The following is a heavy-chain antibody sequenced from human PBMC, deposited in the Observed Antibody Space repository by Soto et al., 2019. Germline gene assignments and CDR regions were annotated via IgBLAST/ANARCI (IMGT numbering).Heavy chain of an antibody. D-gene: IGHD2-2*01. CDR2: ISPYSGYT. J-gene: IGHJ4*02. Sequence: ASVKVSCKGSGYHFMKYGINWVRQAPGQGLEWVGWISPYSGYTHSAQKFHGRLTLTTDTAPSTAYMELEVLRSADTALYFCAREATVLIPAAQPSHLDSWGQGTLVTVSS. CDR1: GYHFMKYG. V-gene: IGHV1-18*01. CDR3: AREATVLIPAAQPSHLDS.